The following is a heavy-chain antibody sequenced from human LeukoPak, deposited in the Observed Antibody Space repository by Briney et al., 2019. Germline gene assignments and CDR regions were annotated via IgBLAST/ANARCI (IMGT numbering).Heavy chain of an antibody. J-gene: IGHJ4*02. D-gene: IGHD1-26*01. CDR3: ARVRGSYHFDY. V-gene: IGHV4-4*07. CDR2: IYTSGST. Sequence: PSETLSLTCTVSGGSISSYYWSWIRQPAGKGLDWIGRIYTSGSTNYNPSLKSRVTMSVDTSKNQFSLKLSPVTAADTAVYYCARVRGSYHFDYWGQGTLVTVSS. CDR1: GGSISSYY.